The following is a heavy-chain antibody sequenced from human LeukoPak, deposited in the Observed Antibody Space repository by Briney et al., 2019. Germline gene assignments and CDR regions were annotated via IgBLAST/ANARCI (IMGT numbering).Heavy chain of an antibody. D-gene: IGHD5-24*01. Sequence: SETLSLTCTVSGDSISSGDYYWSWVRQPPGKGLEWIGYIYHSGSTYYNPSLKSRVTISVDRSKNQFSLKLSSVTAADTAVYYCARSRDDYNSRYFDYWGQGTLVTVSS. J-gene: IGHJ4*02. CDR3: ARSRDDYNSRYFDY. V-gene: IGHV4-30-2*02. CDR2: IYHSGST. CDR1: GDSISSGDYY.